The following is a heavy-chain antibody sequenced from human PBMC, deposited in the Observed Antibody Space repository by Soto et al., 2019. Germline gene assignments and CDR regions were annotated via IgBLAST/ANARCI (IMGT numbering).Heavy chain of an antibody. Sequence: ASVTVSCQDSEYTYTYYHMHWVRQAPGQGLEWMGWINPNSGGTNYAQKFQGRVTMTRDTSISTAYMELSRLRSDDTAVYYCSVRPHDYWGQGTLVTVSS. CDR3: SVRPHDY. V-gene: IGHV1-2*02. J-gene: IGHJ4*02. CDR2: INPNSGGT. CDR1: EYTYTYYH.